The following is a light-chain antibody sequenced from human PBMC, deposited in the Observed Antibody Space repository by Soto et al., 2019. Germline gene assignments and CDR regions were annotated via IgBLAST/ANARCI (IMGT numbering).Light chain of an antibody. CDR2: EVT. CDR1: SSDVGAYIY. J-gene: IGLJ1*01. Sequence: QSALAQPASVSVSPGQAITISCTGTSSDVGAYIYVSWYQHHPGKAPKFMIYEVTNRPSGVSDRFSGSKSGNTASLAISGLQAEDEADYYCCSYTSSRTYVFGTGTKVTVL. V-gene: IGLV2-14*01. CDR3: CSYTSSRTYV.